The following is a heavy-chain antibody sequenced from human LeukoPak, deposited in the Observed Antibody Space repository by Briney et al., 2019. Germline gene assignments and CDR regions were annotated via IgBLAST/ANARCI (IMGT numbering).Heavy chain of an antibody. J-gene: IGHJ4*02. Sequence: SETLSLTCTVSGGSISSGSYYWSWIRQPAGKGLEWIGRIYTSGSTNYNPSLKSRVTISVDTSKNQFSLKLSSVTAADTAVYYCARAGNAAGRPLYYFDYWGQGTLVTVSS. CDR2: IYTSGST. V-gene: IGHV4-61*02. CDR3: ARAGNAAGRPLYYFDY. D-gene: IGHD6-13*01. CDR1: GGSISSGSYY.